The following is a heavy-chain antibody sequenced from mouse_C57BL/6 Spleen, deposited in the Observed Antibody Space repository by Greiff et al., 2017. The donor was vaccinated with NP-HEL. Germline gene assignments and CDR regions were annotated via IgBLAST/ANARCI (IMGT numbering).Heavy chain of an antibody. J-gene: IGHJ2*01. CDR1: GYTFTSYW. Sequence: QVHVKQPGAELVKPGASVKLSCKASGYTFTSYWMHWVKQRPGQGLEWIGMIHPNSGSTNYNEKFKSKATLTVDKSSSTAYMQLSSLTSEDSAVYYCARYEGTGYFDYWGQGTTLTVSS. CDR3: ARYEGTGYFDY. CDR2: IHPNSGST. D-gene: IGHD4-1*01. V-gene: IGHV1-64*01.